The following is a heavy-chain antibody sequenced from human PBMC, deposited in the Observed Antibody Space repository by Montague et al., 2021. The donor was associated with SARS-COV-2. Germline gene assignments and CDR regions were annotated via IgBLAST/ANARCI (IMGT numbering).Heavy chain of an antibody. CDR2: IYTSGST. V-gene: IGHV4-61*02. D-gene: IGHD3-10*01. CDR3: ARAERGAFDI. CDR1: GSSISSDSYY. J-gene: IGHJ3*02. Sequence: TLSLTCTVSGSSISSDSYYWSWIRQPAGKGLEWIGRIYTSGSTNYNPSLKSRVTISVDTSKNQFSLKLSSVTAADTAVYYCARAERGAFDIWGQGTMVTVSS.